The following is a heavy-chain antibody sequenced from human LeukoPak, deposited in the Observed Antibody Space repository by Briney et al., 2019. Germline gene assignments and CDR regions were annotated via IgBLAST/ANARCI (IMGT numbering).Heavy chain of an antibody. CDR1: GFSFSSYG. Sequence: PGGSLRLSCAASGFSFSSYGMHWVRQAPGKGLEWVAVISYDGSNKYYADSVKGRFTISRDNSKNTLYLQMNSLRAEDTAVYYCARVTAAAAFDYWGQGTLVTVSS. CDR2: ISYDGSNK. J-gene: IGHJ4*02. V-gene: IGHV3-30*19. D-gene: IGHD6-13*01. CDR3: ARVTAAAAFDY.